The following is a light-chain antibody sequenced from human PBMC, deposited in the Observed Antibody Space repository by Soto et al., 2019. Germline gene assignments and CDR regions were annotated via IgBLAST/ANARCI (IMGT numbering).Light chain of an antibody. V-gene: IGLV2-14*01. Sequence: QSVLTQPASVSGSPGQSITISCTGTSSDVGGYNYVSWYQQHPGKAPKLMIYDVSNRPSGVSNRFSGSKSGNTASLTISGLQADDEADYYCSSYTSSSTRVLGTGTKVTVL. CDR1: SSDVGGYNY. CDR3: SSYTSSSTRV. CDR2: DVS. J-gene: IGLJ1*01.